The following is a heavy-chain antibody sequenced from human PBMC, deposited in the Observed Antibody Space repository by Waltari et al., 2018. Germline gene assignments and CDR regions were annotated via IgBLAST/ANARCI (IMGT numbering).Heavy chain of an antibody. D-gene: IGHD3-9*01. Sequence: QVQLVQSGAEVKKPGSSVKVSCKASGGTFSSYAISWVRQAPGQGLEWMGGIIPIFGTANYAQKFQGRVTITADESTSTAYMELSSLRSEDTAVYYCARDMDDILTGSRNWFDPWGQGTLVTVSS. CDR2: IIPIFGTA. J-gene: IGHJ5*02. V-gene: IGHV1-69*01. CDR3: ARDMDDILTGSRNWFDP. CDR1: GGTFSSYA.